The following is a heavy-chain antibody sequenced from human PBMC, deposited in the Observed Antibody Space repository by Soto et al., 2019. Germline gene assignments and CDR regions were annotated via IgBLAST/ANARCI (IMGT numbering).Heavy chain of an antibody. D-gene: IGHD2-15*01. CDR3: ARHLTYCSAGSCYSDFPYYGMDV. CDR2: IFYSGST. V-gene: IGHV4-39*01. CDR1: GGSISSSSYY. J-gene: IGHJ6*02. Sequence: QLQLQESGPGLVKPSETLSLTCTVSGGSISSSSYYWGWIRQPPGKGLEWIGSIFYSGSTYYNPSLKSRVTIPVDTSKTQFSLKLSSVTAADTAVYYCARHLTYCSAGSCYSDFPYYGMDVWGQGTTVTVSS.